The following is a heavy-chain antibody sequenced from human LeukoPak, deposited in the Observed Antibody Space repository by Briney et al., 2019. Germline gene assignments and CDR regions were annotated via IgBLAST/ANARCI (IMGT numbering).Heavy chain of an antibody. J-gene: IGHJ4*02. CDR2: IYYSGST. CDR3: ARGGNDILIYY. D-gene: IGHD3-9*01. CDR1: GGSISSYY. V-gene: IGHV4-59*01. Sequence: PSETLSLTCTVSGGSISSYYWSWIRQPPGKGLEWIGYIYYSGSTNYNPSLKSRVTISVDTSKNQFSLKLSSVTAADTAVYYCARGGNDILIYYWGQGTLVTVSS.